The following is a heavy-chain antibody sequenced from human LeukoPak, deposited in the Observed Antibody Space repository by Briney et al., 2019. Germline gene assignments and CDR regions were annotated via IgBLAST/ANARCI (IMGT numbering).Heavy chain of an antibody. Sequence: GGSLRLSCAASGFTFSNYAMNWVRQAPGKGLEWVSGISGGGGSTYYADSVKGRFTISRDNSKNTTVYLQMNSLRAEDTAVYYCAKDEGHEAAAVHDYWGQGTLVTVSS. CDR1: GFTFSNYA. V-gene: IGHV3-23*01. D-gene: IGHD6-13*01. J-gene: IGHJ4*02. CDR3: AKDEGHEAAAVHDY. CDR2: ISGGGGST.